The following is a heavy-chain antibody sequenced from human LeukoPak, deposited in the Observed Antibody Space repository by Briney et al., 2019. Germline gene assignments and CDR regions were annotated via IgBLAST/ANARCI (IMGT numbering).Heavy chain of an antibody. D-gene: IGHD6-13*01. CDR2: IYYSGST. V-gene: IGHV4-59*01. J-gene: IGHJ4*02. CDR3: ARTYSSSWLFDY. CDR1: GGSISSYY. Sequence: PSETLSLTCTVSGGSISSYYWSWIRQPPGKGLEWIGYIYYSGSTNYNPSLKSRVTISVDTSKNQFSLKLSPVTAADTAVYYCARTYSSSWLFDYWGQGTLVTVSS.